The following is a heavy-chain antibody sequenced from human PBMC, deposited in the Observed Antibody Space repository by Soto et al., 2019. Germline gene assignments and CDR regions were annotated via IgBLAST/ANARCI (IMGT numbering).Heavy chain of an antibody. Sequence: QVQLVVSGGGVVQPGRSLRLSCAASGFTFSSYGMHWVRQAPGKGLEWVAVISYDGSNKYYADSVKGRFTISRDNSKNTLYLQMNSLRAEDTAVYYCAKDRQYYYDSSGYYPHPDYYYYYGMDVWGQGTTVTVSS. D-gene: IGHD3-22*01. CDR2: ISYDGSNK. V-gene: IGHV3-30*18. J-gene: IGHJ6*02. CDR1: GFTFSSYG. CDR3: AKDRQYYYDSSGYYPHPDYYYYYGMDV.